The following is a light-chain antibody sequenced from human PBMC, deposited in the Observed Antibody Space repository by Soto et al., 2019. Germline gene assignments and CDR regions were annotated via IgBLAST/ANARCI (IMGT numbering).Light chain of an antibody. Sequence: DIQMTQSPSTLSGSVGDRGTIICRASQSINRWLAWYQQNPGKXPXXLIYQASSLQIGVPSRLSGSGSGTEFSLTITSLQPDDFATYDCQQYNAYSTFGQGTKVDI. CDR1: QSINRW. J-gene: IGKJ1*01. V-gene: IGKV1-5*03. CDR3: QQYNAYST. CDR2: QAS.